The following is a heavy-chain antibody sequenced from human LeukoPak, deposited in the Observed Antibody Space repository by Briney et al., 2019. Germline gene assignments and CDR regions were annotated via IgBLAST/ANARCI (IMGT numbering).Heavy chain of an antibody. CDR2: ITPNSGST. V-gene: IGHV1-2*02. CDR1: GDTFTAYY. D-gene: IGHD3-22*01. Sequence: GASVKVSCKASGDTFTAYYMHWVRQAPGQGLEWMGLITPNSGSTNYAQKFQGRVTMTRDTSISTAYMELSRLRSHDTAVYYCARGAHYHDSSEGYDYWGQGTLVTVSS. J-gene: IGHJ4*02. CDR3: ARGAHYHDSSEGYDY.